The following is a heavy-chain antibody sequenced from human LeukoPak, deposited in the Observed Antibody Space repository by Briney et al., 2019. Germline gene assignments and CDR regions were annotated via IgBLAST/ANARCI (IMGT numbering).Heavy chain of an antibody. CDR3: ALSLCSGGSCYSGFDY. J-gene: IGHJ4*02. V-gene: IGHV2-5*02. CDR2: ISWDDDK. CDR1: GFALSPRGVG. D-gene: IGHD2-15*01. Sequence: CGPTLVSPTPTLTLTTTFFGFALSPRGVGVGWFRQPPGKALEWLAPISWDDDKRYRPSLKSRLTITKDTSKNQVVLTRTNMDPVDTATYYCALSLCSGGSCYSGFDYWGQGTLVTVSS.